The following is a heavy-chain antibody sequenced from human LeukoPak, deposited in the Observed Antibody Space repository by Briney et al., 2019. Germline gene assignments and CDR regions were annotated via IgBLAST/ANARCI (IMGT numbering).Heavy chain of an antibody. Sequence: SVKVSCKASGYTCTSYDINWVRQASGQGLEWMGWMNPNSGNTGYAQKFQGRVTMTRNTSISTAYMELSSLRSEDTAVYYCARGGYDILTGYYKAFDYWGQGTLVTVSS. D-gene: IGHD3-9*01. CDR3: ARGGYDILTGYYKAFDY. V-gene: IGHV1-8*01. CDR1: GYTCTSYD. CDR2: MNPNSGNT. J-gene: IGHJ4*02.